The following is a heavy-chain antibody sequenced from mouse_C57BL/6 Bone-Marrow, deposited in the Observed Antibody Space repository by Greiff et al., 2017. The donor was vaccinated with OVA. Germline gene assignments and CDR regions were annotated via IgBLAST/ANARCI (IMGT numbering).Heavy chain of an antibody. D-gene: IGHD1-1*01. J-gene: IGHJ4*01. CDR1: GFSLTSYG. V-gene: IGHV2-2*01. CDR3: ASSVVVYYYAMDY. CDR2: IWSGGST. Sequence: VQRVESGPGLVQPSQSLSITCTVSGFSLTSYGVHWVRQSPGKGLEWMGVIWSGGSTDYNDAFISRLSISKDNSKSQVFFKMNSLQADDTAIYYCASSVVVYYYAMDYWGQGTSVTVSS.